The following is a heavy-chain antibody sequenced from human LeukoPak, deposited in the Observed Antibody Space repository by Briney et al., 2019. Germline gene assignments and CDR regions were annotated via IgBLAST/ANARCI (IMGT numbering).Heavy chain of an antibody. CDR1: GGSFSGYY. D-gene: IGHD3-16*01. CDR2: INHSGST. J-gene: IGHJ5*02. CDR3: ARVGVYYDYVWGSYRKVAPYNWFDP. V-gene: IGHV4-34*01. Sequence: PSETLSLTCAVYGGSFSGYYWSWIRQPPGKGLEWIGEINHSGSTNYNPSLKSRVTISVDTSKNQFSLKLSSVTAADTAVYYCARVGVYYDYVWGSYRKVAPYNWFDPWGQGTLVTVSS.